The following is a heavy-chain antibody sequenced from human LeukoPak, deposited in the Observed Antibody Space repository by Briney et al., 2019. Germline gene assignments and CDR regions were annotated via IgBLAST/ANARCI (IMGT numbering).Heavy chain of an antibody. V-gene: IGHV5-51*01. CDR3: ARQEMTTSGADY. CDR2: IYPGDSYT. J-gene: IGHJ4*02. D-gene: IGHD5-24*01. CDR1: GYSFTTYW. Sequence: GESLKISCKGSGYSFTTYWIGWVRPMPGKGLEWMGIIYPGDSYTRYSPSFQGQVTISADKSISTAYLQWSSLKASDTAIYYCARQEMTTSGADYWGQGTLVTVSS.